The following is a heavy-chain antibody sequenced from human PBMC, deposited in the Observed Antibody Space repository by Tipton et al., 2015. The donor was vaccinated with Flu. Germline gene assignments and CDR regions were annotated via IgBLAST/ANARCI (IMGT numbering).Heavy chain of an antibody. CDR3: ARYGTYDGSRYFQH. CDR1: GGSIISSSFY. J-gene: IGHJ1*01. D-gene: IGHD1-26*01. Sequence: LRLSCTVSGGSIISSSFYWGWIRQPPGKGLEWIGNIYYSGNTYYNPPLKSRVTVSVDTSKNQLSLKLTSVTAADTAVYYCARYGTYDGSRYFQHWGQGTLVTVSS. CDR2: IYYSGNT. V-gene: IGHV4-39*07.